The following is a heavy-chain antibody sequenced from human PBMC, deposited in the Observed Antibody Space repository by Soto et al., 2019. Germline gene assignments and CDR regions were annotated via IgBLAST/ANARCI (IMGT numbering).Heavy chain of an antibody. D-gene: IGHD2-2*01. Sequence: QVQLVQSGAEVKKPGASVKVSCKASGYTFTSYDINWVRQATGQGLEWMGWMNPNSGNTGYAQKFQGRVTMTRNTSISTAYMELSSLRSEDTAVYYCARSRPYPYPYYYYYYMDVWGKGTTVTVSS. CDR2: MNPNSGNT. CDR3: ARSRPYPYPYYYYYYMDV. CDR1: GYTFTSYD. J-gene: IGHJ6*03. V-gene: IGHV1-8*01.